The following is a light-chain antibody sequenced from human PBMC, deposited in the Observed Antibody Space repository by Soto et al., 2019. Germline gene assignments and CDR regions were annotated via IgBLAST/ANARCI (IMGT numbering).Light chain of an antibody. CDR1: QSVSNXX. CDR3: XXXGSSPPRT. J-gene: IGKJ1*01. Sequence: EIVLTQSPGILSLSPGERATLSCRASQSVSNXXLAWYQQKPGQAPRLLIYGASTRATDVPDRFSGSGSGADFTLTISRLEPEDXXXYYXXXXGSSPPRTFGQGTKVE. CDR2: GAS. V-gene: IGKV3-20*01.